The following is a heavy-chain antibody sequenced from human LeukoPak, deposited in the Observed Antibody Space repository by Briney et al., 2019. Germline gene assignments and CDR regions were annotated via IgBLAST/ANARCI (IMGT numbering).Heavy chain of an antibody. CDR3: ASRRGGIVGDY. D-gene: IGHD2-15*01. V-gene: IGHV3-33*01. J-gene: IGHJ4*02. CDR2: IWYDGSNK. Sequence: PGGSLRLSCAASGFTFSSYGMHWVRQAPGKGLEWVALIWYDGSNKYYAASVKGRFTISRDNSKNTVYLQMNSLRAEDTAVYYCASRRGGIVGDYWGQGTLVTVSS. CDR1: GFTFSSYG.